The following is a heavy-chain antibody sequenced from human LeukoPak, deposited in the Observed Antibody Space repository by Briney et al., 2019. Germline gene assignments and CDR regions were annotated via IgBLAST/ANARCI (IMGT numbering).Heavy chain of an antibody. V-gene: IGHV4-59*01. CDR3: ARHGGSYTFDL. J-gene: IGHJ4*02. CDR1: VGSMRTYY. Sequence: PSETLPLTCTASVGSMRTYYGSWIRQPPGKGLELIGYMYDSGSTNYNPSLKSRVTISVDTSKNQFSLRLSAVTAADTAVYYCARHGGSYTFDLWGQGVLVTVSS. D-gene: IGHD1-26*01. CDR2: MYDSGST.